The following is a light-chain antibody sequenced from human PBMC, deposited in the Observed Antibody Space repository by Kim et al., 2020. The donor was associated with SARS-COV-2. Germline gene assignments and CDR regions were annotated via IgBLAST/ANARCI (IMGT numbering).Light chain of an antibody. CDR2: GPS. CDR1: QTVSSSY. CDR3: QLYGIS. V-gene: IGKV3-20*01. Sequence: EIVLTQSPGTLSLSPGETATLSCRASQTVSSSYLAWYQQKPGQAPRLLIYGPSIRATGIPDRFSGSGSGTDFTLTISRLEPEDFAVYYCQLYGISFGGGTKVDIK. J-gene: IGKJ4*01.